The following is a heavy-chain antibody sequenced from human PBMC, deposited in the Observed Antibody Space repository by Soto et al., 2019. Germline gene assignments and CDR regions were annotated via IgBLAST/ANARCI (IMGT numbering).Heavy chain of an antibody. CDR1: GGSISGYY. V-gene: IGHV4-59*01. J-gene: IGHJ4*02. CDR3: ATQTIPFTWLY. Sequence: PSETLSLTCTVSGGSISGYYWSWIRQPPGKGLEWIGYMYNTGSTVYNPSFKSRVTISVDTSKNQFSLKLNSVTAADTAVYYCATQTIPFTWLYWGQGILVTVSS. D-gene: IGHD2-2*02. CDR2: MYNTGST.